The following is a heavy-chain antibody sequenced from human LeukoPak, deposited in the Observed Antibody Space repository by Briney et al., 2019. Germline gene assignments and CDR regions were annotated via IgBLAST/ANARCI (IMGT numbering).Heavy chain of an antibody. V-gene: IGHV3-7*01. CDR1: GFTFSNYW. J-gene: IGHJ6*03. D-gene: IGHD4-11*01. CDR2: IKQDANEK. CDR3: ARMSYSITDWLRRTSYYYYMDV. Sequence: GGSLRLSCVASGFTFSNYWMSWVRQAPGKGLEWVANIKQDANEKNYVDSVKGRFTISRDTPKNSLYLQMSSLRAGDTAVYYCARMSYSITDWLRRTSYYYYMDVWGKGTTVTVSS.